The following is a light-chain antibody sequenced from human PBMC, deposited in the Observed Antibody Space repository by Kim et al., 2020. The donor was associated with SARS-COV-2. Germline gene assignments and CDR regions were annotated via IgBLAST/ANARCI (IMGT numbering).Light chain of an antibody. V-gene: IGKV3-15*01. Sequence: SVSPGERASRSCRASQSVSSNLAWYQQKPGQAPRLLIYGASTRATGIPARFSGSGSGTEFTLTISSLQSEDFAVYYCQQYKNWPYTFGQGTKLEI. CDR3: QQYKNWPYT. CDR1: QSVSSN. J-gene: IGKJ2*01. CDR2: GAS.